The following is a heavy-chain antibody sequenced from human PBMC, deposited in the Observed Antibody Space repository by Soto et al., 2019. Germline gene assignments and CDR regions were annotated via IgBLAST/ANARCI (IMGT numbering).Heavy chain of an antibody. Sequence: QVQLQQWGAGLLKPSETLSLTCAVYGGSFSNYYWSWIRQPPGKGLEWIGEINHSGSTNYNPSLKSRVTNSVDTSKNQISLKLSSVTAADTAVYYCAREPFPGSGSYFAVWGQGTTVTVSS. CDR2: INHSGST. D-gene: IGHD3-10*01. J-gene: IGHJ6*02. V-gene: IGHV4-34*01. CDR3: AREPFPGSGSYFAV. CDR1: GGSFSNYY.